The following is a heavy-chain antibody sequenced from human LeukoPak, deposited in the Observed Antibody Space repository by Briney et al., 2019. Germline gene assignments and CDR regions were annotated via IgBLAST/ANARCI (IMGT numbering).Heavy chain of an antibody. CDR1: GYTFTSCG. D-gene: IGHD3-22*01. V-gene: IGHV1-18*01. CDR3: ARHDSSGYYGVDFDY. J-gene: IGHJ4*02. Sequence: ASVKVSCKASGYTFTSCGINWVRQAPGQGLEWMGWISAYNGNTNYAQKLQGRVTMTTDTSTSTAYMELRSLRSDDTAVYYCARHDSSGYYGVDFDYWGQGTLVTVSS. CDR2: ISAYNGNT.